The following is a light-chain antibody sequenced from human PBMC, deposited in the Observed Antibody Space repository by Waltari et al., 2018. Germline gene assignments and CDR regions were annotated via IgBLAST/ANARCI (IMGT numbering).Light chain of an antibody. J-gene: IGLJ2*01. CDR3: SSYAGTNNVV. V-gene: IGLV2-8*01. Sequence: QSALTQPPSASGSPGQSVTISCTATSSDVGGFNYVSWYQQHPGKAPKLMIYEVSKRPSGVPGRFAGSKSVNTASLTVSGLQAEDEGDYYCSSYAGTNNVVFGGGTKLTVL. CDR2: EVS. CDR1: SSDVGGFNY.